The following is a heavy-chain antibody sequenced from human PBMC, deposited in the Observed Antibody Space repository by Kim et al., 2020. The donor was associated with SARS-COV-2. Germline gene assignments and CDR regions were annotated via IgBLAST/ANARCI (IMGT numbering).Heavy chain of an antibody. Sequence: GGSLRLSCAASGFTYSSPAMHWVRQAPGKGLYWVSLISFDAREKYYRDSVKGRVTISRDNSKNTLYLEIYSVIPDDTSVYYCSTDPFGSGRSYIMDWFDP. J-gene: IGHJ5*02. CDR1: GFTYSSPA. V-gene: IGHV3-30*04. CDR3: STDPFGSGRSYIMDWFDP. D-gene: IGHD3-10*01. CDR2: ISFDAREK.